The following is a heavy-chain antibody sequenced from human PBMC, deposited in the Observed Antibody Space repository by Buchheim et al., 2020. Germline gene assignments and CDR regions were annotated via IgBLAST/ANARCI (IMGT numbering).Heavy chain of an antibody. J-gene: IGHJ4*02. CDR1: GFNFKFYG. D-gene: IGHD3-22*01. Sequence: QVHLVESGGGVVQPGRSLRLSCAASGFNFKFYGMHWVRQAPGRGLEWVSVIYSGGSTYYADSVKGRFTISRDTSKNTLYLQMNSLRAEDTAVYYCAREDYYDSSGYYYWGQGTL. V-gene: IGHV3-NL1*01. CDR2: IYSGGST. CDR3: AREDYYDSSGYYY.